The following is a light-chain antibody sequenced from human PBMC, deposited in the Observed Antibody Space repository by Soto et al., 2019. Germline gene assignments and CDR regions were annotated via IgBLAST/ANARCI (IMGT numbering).Light chain of an antibody. V-gene: IGLV1-44*01. Sequence: QAVVTQPPSASGTPGQRVTISCSGSSSNIGSNTVNWYQQLQGTAPTLLIYSNIRRPSGVPDRFSGSKSGTSASLAISGLQSDDEADYYCATWDDNLNGPVFGTGTKLTVL. CDR2: SNI. CDR1: SSNIGSNT. CDR3: ATWDDNLNGPV. J-gene: IGLJ1*01.